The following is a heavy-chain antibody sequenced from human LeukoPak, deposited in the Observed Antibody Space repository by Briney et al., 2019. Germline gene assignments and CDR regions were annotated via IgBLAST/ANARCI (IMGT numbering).Heavy chain of an antibody. J-gene: IGHJ5*02. CDR3: ARQADYYGSGSYYNLHWFDP. CDR2: IYPGDSDT. CDR1: GYSFTSYW. D-gene: IGHD3-10*01. V-gene: IGHV5-51*01. Sequence: GESLKISCKGSGYSFTSYWIGWVRQMPGKVLEWMGIIYPGDSDTRYSPSFQGQVTISADKSISTAYLQWSSLKASDTAMYYCARQADYYGSGSYYNLHWFDPWGQGTLVTVSS.